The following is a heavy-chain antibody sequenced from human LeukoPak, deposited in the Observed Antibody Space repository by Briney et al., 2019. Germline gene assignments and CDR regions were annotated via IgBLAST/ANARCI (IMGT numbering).Heavy chain of an antibody. D-gene: IGHD5-18*01. CDR3: AKGYSYGITYYFDY. J-gene: IGHJ4*02. Sequence: GGSLRLSCAASGFTFDDYAMHWVRQAPGKGLEWVSGISWNSGSIVYADSVKGRFTISRVSAKNSLYLQMNSLRAEDMALYYCAKGYSYGITYYFDYWGQGTLVTVSS. CDR1: GFTFDDYA. V-gene: IGHV3-9*03. CDR2: ISWNSGSI.